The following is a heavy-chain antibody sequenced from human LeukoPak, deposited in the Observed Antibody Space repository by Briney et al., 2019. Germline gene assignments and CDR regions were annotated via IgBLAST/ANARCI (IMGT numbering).Heavy chain of an antibody. D-gene: IGHD6-19*01. CDR1: GFTFSSYS. J-gene: IGHJ4*02. CDR3: ARVEGQWLAYYFDY. Sequence: KPGRSLRLSCAASGFTFSSYSMNWVRQAPGKGLEWVSSISSSSSYIYYADSVKGRFTISRDNAKNSLYLQMNSLRAEDTAVYYCARVEGQWLAYYFDYWGQGTLVTVSS. CDR2: ISSSSSYI. V-gene: IGHV3-21*01.